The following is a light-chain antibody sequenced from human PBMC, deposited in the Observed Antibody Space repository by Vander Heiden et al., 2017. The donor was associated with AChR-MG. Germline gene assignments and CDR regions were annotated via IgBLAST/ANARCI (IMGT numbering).Light chain of an antibody. CDR3: QSYDDTNRGV. CDR2: EDN. CDR1: CGSIASPY. V-gene: IGLV6-57*01. J-gene: IGLJ2*01. Sequence: FVLTQPHSVSESPGKPVTIPSPRSCGSIASPYPHRYQQRPGRRPTTVIFEDNHRPSGVADRFSGSIDSSSNSASLIIAGLKAEDEADYCGQSYDDTNRGVFGGGTKLTVL.